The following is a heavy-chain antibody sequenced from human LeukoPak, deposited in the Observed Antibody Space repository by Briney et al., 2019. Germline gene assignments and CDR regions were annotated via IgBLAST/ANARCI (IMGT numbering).Heavy chain of an antibody. CDR1: GGSFSGYY. CDR3: ARIRSGGWFDP. J-gene: IGHJ5*02. CDR2: INHSGST. V-gene: IGHV4-34*01. Sequence: SETLSLTCAVYGGSFSGYYWSWIRQPPGKGLEWIGEINHSGSTNYNPSLKSRVTISVDTSKNQFSLKLSSVTAADTAVYYCARIRSGGWFDPWGQRTLVTVSS.